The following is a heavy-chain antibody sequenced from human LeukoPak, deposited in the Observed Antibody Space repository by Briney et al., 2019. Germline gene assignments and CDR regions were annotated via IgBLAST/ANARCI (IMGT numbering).Heavy chain of an antibody. CDR3: ARHVTTASAARGFDI. Sequence: GESLKISCKGPGYTFTSYWIGWVRQMPGKGLEWMGIIYPGDSDTRYSPSFQGQVTISADKSINTAYLQWSGLKASDTAVYYCARHVTTASAARGFDIWGQGTMVTVSS. D-gene: IGHD1-14*01. J-gene: IGHJ3*02. CDR1: GYTFTSYW. V-gene: IGHV5-51*01. CDR2: IYPGDSDT.